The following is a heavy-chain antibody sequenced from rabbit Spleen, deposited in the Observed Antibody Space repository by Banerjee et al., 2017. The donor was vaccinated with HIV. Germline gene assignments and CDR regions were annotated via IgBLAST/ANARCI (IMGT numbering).Heavy chain of an antibody. CDR3: AISYPGSSYGFNL. CDR2: IDTGSSGFT. CDR1: GFTISNFW. J-gene: IGHJ4*01. D-gene: IGHD8-1*01. V-gene: IGHV1S45*01. Sequence: QEQLEESGGRLVQPGGSLTLSCKAYGFTISNFWMNWVRQAPGKGLEWIVCIDTGSSGFTYFATWAKGRFTCSKTSSTTVTLRMTSLTGADTATYFCAISYPGSSYGFNLWGPGTLVTVS.